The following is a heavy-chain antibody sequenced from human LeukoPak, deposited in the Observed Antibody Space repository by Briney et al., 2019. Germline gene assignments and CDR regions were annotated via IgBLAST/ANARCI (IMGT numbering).Heavy chain of an antibody. Sequence: GESLKISCKGSGYSFTSYWIGWVRQMPGKGLEWMGIIYPGDSDTRYSPSFQGQVTISADKSISTAYLQWSSLKASDTAMYYCARHSYDSSGYYLPYYFDYWGQGTLVTVSS. CDR2: IYPGDSDT. D-gene: IGHD3-22*01. CDR1: GYSFTSYW. J-gene: IGHJ4*02. V-gene: IGHV5-51*01. CDR3: ARHSYDSSGYYLPYYFDY.